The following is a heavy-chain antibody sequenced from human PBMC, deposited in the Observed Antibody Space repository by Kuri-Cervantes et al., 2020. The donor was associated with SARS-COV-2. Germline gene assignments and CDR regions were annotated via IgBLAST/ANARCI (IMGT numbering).Heavy chain of an antibody. Sequence: GESLKISCAASGFTFSSYAMSWVRQAPGKGLEWASAISGSGGSTYYADSVKGRFTISRDNSKNTLYLQMNSLRAEDTAVYYCAKSRWQQLSWLDYWGQGTLVTVSS. CDR1: GFTFSSYA. D-gene: IGHD6-13*01. CDR2: ISGSGGST. CDR3: AKSRWQQLSWLDY. J-gene: IGHJ4*02. V-gene: IGHV3-23*01.